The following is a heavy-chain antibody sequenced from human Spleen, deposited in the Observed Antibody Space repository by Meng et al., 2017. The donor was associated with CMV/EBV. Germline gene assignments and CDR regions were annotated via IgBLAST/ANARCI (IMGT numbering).Heavy chain of an antibody. CDR3: ARVVYAPPRGFDL. CDR2: SITILGTA. CDR1: GGSICRYA. D-gene: IGHD5/OR15-5a*01. V-gene: IGHV1-69*05. J-gene: IGHJ5*02. Sequence: KAAGGSICRYALSWMRQTPGQGLEWMEGSITILGTANYAQKFQGRVTMSTDESTSTADMDLRSLKSEDTAVYYCARVVYAPPRGFDLWGQGALVTVSS.